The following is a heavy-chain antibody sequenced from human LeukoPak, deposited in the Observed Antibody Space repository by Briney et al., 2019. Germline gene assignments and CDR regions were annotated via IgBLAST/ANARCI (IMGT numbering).Heavy chain of an antibody. CDR2: IYYSGST. V-gene: IGHV4-59*01. J-gene: IGHJ5*02. CDR3: ARVFPAYCGGDCVGGDWFDP. Sequence: SETLSLTCTVSGGSISSYYWSWIRQPPGKGLEWIGYIYYSGSTSYNPSLKSRVTISVDTSKNQFSLKLSSVTAADTAVHYCARVFPAYCGGDCVGGDWFDPWGQGTLVTVSS. CDR1: GGSISSYY. D-gene: IGHD2-21*02.